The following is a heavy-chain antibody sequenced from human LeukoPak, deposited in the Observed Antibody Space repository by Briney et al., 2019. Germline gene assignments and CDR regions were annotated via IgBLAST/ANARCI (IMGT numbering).Heavy chain of an antibody. D-gene: IGHD6-13*01. Sequence: GASVKVSCKASGYTFTSYDINWVRQATGQGLEWMGWMNPNSGNTGYAQKFQGRVTITADKSTSTAYMELSSLRSEDTAVYYCAGIAAAGNNWFDPWGQGTLVTVSS. J-gene: IGHJ5*02. CDR2: MNPNSGNT. CDR3: AGIAAAGNNWFDP. V-gene: IGHV1-8*01. CDR1: GYTFTSYD.